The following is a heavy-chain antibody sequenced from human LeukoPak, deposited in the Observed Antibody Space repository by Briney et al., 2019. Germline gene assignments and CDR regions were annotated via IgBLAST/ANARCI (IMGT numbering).Heavy chain of an antibody. CDR3: ARGDKSSGWYFPDY. CDR1: GFTFSSYT. J-gene: IGHJ4*02. CDR2: ISSSSSHI. D-gene: IGHD6-19*01. Sequence: GGSLRLSCAASGFTFSSYTMNWVRQAPGKGLEWVSSISSSSSHIYYTDSVKGRFTISRDNAKTSLNLQVNSLRAEDTAVYYCARGDKSSGWYFPDYWGRGTLVTVSS. V-gene: IGHV3-21*01.